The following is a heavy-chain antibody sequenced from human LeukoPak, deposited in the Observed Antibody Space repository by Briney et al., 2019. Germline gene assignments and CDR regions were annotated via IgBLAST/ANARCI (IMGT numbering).Heavy chain of an antibody. Sequence: ECIGGIIPIFPTPHYAQKFQRRVTIPTHESTSTAYMELSSLRSEDTAVYYCARDPTGPPASYWGQGTLVTVSS. CDR3: ARDPTGPPASY. V-gene: IGHV1-69*05. D-gene: IGHD1-1*01. CDR2: IIPIFPTP. J-gene: IGHJ4*02.